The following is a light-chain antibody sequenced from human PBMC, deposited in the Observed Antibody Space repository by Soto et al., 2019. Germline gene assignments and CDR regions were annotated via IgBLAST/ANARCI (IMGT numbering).Light chain of an antibody. Sequence: QSALTQPASVSGSPGQSITISCTGTSSDIGGYNCVSWYQQHPDKAPELMIYEVSHRPSGVSHRFSGSKSGNTAFLTISGLQADDEADYFCSSYTSSSTLFVFGTGTKVTVL. CDR3: SSYTSSSTLFV. J-gene: IGLJ1*01. V-gene: IGLV2-14*01. CDR1: SSDIGGYNC. CDR2: EVS.